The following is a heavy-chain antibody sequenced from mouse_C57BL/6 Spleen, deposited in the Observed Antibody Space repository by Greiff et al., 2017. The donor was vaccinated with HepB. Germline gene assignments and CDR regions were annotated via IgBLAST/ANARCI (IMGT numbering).Heavy chain of an antibody. CDR3: ARHHSYDYDPFAY. Sequence: EVQRVESGGGLVQPGGSLSLSCAASGFTFTDYYMSWVRQPPGKALEWLGFIRNKANGYTTEYSASVKGRFTISRDNSQSILYLQMNALRAEDSATYYCARHHSYDYDPFAYWGQGTLVTVSA. J-gene: IGHJ3*01. V-gene: IGHV7-3*01. CDR1: GFTFTDYY. CDR2: IRNKANGYTT. D-gene: IGHD2-4*01.